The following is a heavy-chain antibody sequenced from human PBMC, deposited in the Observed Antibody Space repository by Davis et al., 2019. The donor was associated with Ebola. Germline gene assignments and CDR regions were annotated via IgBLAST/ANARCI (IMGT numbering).Heavy chain of an antibody. CDR2: IFYSGST. D-gene: IGHD2-21*01. Sequence: SETLSLTCTVSGGSISSYYWSWIRQSPGKGLEWIGYIFYSGSTNYNPSLKSRVTISVDTSKNQFSLKLSSVTAADTAVYYCARVNIVVVIAQGWFDPWGQGTLVTVSS. J-gene: IGHJ5*02. CDR1: GGSISSYY. CDR3: ARVNIVVVIAQGWFDP. V-gene: IGHV4-59*08.